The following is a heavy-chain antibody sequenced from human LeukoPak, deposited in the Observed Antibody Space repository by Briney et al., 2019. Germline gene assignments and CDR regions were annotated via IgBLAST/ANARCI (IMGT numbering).Heavy chain of an antibody. D-gene: IGHD4-23*01. CDR2: IYPGDSDT. J-gene: IGHJ4*02. V-gene: IGHV5-51*01. CDR1: GYSFTSYW. CDR3: ATNPLYGGNWNFDY. Sequence: GESLKISCKGSGYSFTSYWIAWVRQMSGKGLDWMGIIYPGDSDTRYSPSFQGQVTISADKSISTAYLQWSSLKASDTAMYYCATNPLYGGNWNFDYWGQGTLVTVSS.